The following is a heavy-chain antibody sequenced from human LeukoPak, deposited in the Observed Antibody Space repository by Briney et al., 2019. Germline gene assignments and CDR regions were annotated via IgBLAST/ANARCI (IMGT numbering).Heavy chain of an antibody. V-gene: IGHV4-34*01. Sequence: SETLSLTCVVYGGSFSGYYWSWIRQPPGKGLEWIGEINHSGSTNYNPSLKSRVTISVDTSKNQFSLKLSSVTAADTAVYYCARLRGAKFDPWGQGTLVTVSS. J-gene: IGHJ5*02. CDR3: ARLRGAKFDP. D-gene: IGHD4-17*01. CDR1: GGSFSGYY. CDR2: INHSGST.